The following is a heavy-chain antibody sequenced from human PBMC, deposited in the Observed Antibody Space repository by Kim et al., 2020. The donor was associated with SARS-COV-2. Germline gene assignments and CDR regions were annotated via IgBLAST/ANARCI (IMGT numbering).Heavy chain of an antibody. CDR3: AREYCSSTSCYPGLDY. Sequence: GGSLRLSCAASGFTFSSYAMHWVRQAPGKGLEWVAVISYDGSNKYYADSVKGRFTISRDNSKNTLYLQMNSLRAEDTAVYYCAREYCSSTSCYPGLDYWGQGTLVTISS. D-gene: IGHD2-2*01. V-gene: IGHV3-30-3*01. CDR1: GFTFSSYA. CDR2: ISYDGSNK. J-gene: IGHJ4*02.